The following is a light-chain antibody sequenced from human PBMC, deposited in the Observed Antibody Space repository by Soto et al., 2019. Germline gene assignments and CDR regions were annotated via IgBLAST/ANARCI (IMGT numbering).Light chain of an antibody. V-gene: IGKV1-6*01. CDR2: AAS. J-gene: IGKJ3*01. CDR3: LHDYNYPLT. CDR1: QGIRND. Sequence: AIQMTQSPSSLSASVGDRVTITCRASQGIRNDLGWYQQKPGKAPRLLIYAASSLQSGVPSRFSGSGSGTDFSLTISSLQPEDFATYYCLHDYNYPLTFGPGTRVYIK.